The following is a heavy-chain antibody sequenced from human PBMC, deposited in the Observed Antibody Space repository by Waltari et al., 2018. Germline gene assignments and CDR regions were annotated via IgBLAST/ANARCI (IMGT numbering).Heavy chain of an antibody. CDR2: IYDSGST. J-gene: IGHJ6*02. D-gene: IGHD1-26*01. CDR3: AREELSGDGMDV. Sequence: QGQLQGSGQGLVDPAGPLPFPWAVPRDSLRDRNWSSWIRQPPGKGLEWIGEIYDSGSTNYNPSLKSRVTISVDTSKNQFSLKLSSVTAADTAVYYCAREELSGDGMDVWGQGTTVIVSS. CDR1: RDSLRDRNW. V-gene: IGHV4-4*02.